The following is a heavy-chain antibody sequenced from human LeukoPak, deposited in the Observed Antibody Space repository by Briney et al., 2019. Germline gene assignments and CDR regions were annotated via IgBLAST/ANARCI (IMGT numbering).Heavy chain of an antibody. J-gene: IGHJ5*02. V-gene: IGHV4-39*01. Sequence: SETLSLTCSVSGGSISGSTYYWGWIRQPPGKGLEWIGSIFDAGSTFYNPSLKSRVTISVDTSKNQFSLRLNSVTAADTAAYYCARHAVMTSISTCNWLDPWGRGTLVTVSS. CDR2: IFDAGST. CDR1: GGSISGSTYY. CDR3: ARHAVMTSISTCNWLDP. D-gene: IGHD2-21*02.